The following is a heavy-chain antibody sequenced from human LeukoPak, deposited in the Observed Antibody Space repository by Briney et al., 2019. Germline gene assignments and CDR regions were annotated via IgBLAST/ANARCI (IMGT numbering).Heavy chain of an antibody. V-gene: IGHV4-39*07. CDR3: ARDRPPYSSRPRFDP. J-gene: IGHJ5*02. CDR2: IYYSGST. CDR1: GGSISSSSYY. D-gene: IGHD6-13*01. Sequence: SETLSLTCTVSGGSISSSSYYWGWLRQPPGKGLEWFGSIYYSGSTYYNPSLKSRVTISVDTSKNQFSLKLSSVTAADTAVYYCARDRPPYSSRPRFDPWGQGTLVTVSS.